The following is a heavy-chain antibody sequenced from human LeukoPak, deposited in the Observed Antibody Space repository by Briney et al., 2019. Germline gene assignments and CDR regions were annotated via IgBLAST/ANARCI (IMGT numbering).Heavy chain of an antibody. J-gene: IGHJ4*02. CDR3: ARVRQLVLVATPFDY. CDR2: INHSGST. CDR1: GGSFSGYY. Sequence: SETLSLTCAVYGGSFSGYYWSWIRQPPGKGLEWIGEINHSGSTNYNPSLKSRVTVSVDTSKNQFSLKLSSVTAADTAVYYCARVRQLVLVATPFDYWGQGTLVTVSS. V-gene: IGHV4-34*01. D-gene: IGHD6-13*01.